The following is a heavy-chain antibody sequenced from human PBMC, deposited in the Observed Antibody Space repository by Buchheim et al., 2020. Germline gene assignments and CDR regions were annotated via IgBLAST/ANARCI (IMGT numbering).Heavy chain of an antibody. CDR1: GFAFGNYW. CDR3: TKDGGNSPDF. V-gene: IGHV3-74*01. D-gene: IGHD4-23*01. J-gene: IGHJ4*02. CDR2: INGDGTVT. Sequence: EEQLVESGGGLVNPGGSLTISCAASGFAFGNYWMFWVRQTAGKGLALISRINGDGTVTTYADSVKGRFTISRDNAKNTLYLQMDSLRADGTALYYCTKDGGNSPDFWGQGTL.